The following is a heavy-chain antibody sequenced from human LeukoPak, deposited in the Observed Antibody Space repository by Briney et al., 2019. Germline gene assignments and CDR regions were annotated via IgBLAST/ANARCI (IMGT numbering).Heavy chain of an antibody. CDR2: ISYSGT. D-gene: IGHD2-2*01. J-gene: IGHJ4*02. CDR1: GGSISIIDYY. V-gene: IGHV4-39*01. Sequence: PSETLSLTCTVYGGSISIIDYYWGWIRQPPGKGLEWIGSISYSGTYYNPSLKSRLTISVDTPKNQFSLKLTSVTAADTAVYYCARRTSNPAGAIDCWGQGTLVTVSS. CDR3: ARRTSNPAGAIDC.